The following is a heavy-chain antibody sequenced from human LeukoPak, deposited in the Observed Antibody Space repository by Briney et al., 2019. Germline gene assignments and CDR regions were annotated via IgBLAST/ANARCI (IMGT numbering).Heavy chain of an antibody. V-gene: IGHV4-34*01. CDR1: GGSLSGYY. CDR3: ARGIYGVYYFDY. D-gene: IGHD4-17*01. Sequence: SETLSLTCAVYGGSLSGYYWSWIRQPPGKGLEWIGEINHSGATNYNPSLKSRVTIAVDTSKNQFSLRLSSVSAADTAMYYCARGIYGVYYFDYWGQGALVTVSS. J-gene: IGHJ4*02. CDR2: INHSGAT.